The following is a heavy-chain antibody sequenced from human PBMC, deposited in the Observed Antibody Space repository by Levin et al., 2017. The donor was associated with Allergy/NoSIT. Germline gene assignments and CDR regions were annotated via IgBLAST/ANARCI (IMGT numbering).Heavy chain of an antibody. D-gene: IGHD6-19*01. Sequence: PSQTLSLTCSVSGGSISNSNFYWAWVRQPPGKGLEWIGSIYYSGNTYYNPSLKSRVAISVDTSKNQFSLKVISVTAADTAIYYCAGQWYSSGWEIDSWGQGTLVTVSS. CDR3: AGQWYSSGWEIDS. J-gene: IGHJ4*02. CDR1: GGSISNSNFY. CDR2: IYYSGNT. V-gene: IGHV4-39*07.